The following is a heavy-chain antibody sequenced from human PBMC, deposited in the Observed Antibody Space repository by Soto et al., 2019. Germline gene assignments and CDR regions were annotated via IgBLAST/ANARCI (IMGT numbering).Heavy chain of an antibody. V-gene: IGHV1-46*03. J-gene: IGHJ6*02. CDR2: INPSGGST. CDR1: GYTFTSYY. D-gene: IGHD3-10*01. Sequence: ASVKVSCKASGYTFTSYYMHWVRQAPGQGLEWMGIINPSGGSTSYAQKFQGRVTMTRDTSTSTVYMELSSLRSEDTAVYYCARVKVLWFGELLSGYYGMDVWGQGTTVTVSS. CDR3: ARVKVLWFGELLSGYYGMDV.